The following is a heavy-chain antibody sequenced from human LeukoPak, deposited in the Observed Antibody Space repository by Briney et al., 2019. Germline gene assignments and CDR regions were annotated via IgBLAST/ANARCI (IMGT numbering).Heavy chain of an antibody. J-gene: IGHJ5*02. V-gene: IGHV3-7*01. Sequence: PGGSLRLSCAASGFTFSSYAMHWVRQAPGKGLEWVANIKKDGSEKHYVDSVKGRFTISRDNSKNTLYLQMNSLRAEDTAVYYCAKDLRLTLDPWGQGTLVTVSS. CDR3: AKDLRLTLDP. CDR2: IKKDGSEK. CDR1: GFTFSSYA. D-gene: IGHD3-16*01.